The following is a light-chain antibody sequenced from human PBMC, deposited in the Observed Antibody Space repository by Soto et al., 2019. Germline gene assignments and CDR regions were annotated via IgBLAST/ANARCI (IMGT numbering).Light chain of an antibody. V-gene: IGKV3-20*01. CDR1: QTVRNNY. CDR2: DAS. J-gene: IGKJ1*01. CDR3: QQYGSSPRT. Sequence: EFVLTQSPGTLSLSPGARAPLSCRASQTVRNNYLAWYQQKPGQAPRLLIYDASSRATGIPDRFSGGGSGTDFTLTISRLEPEDFAVYYCQQYGSSPRTFGQGTKVDIK.